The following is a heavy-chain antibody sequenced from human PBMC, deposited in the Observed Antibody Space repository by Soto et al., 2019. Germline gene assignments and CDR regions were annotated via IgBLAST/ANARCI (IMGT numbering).Heavy chain of an antibody. J-gene: IGHJ5*02. CDR1: GGSFSGYY. Sequence: SETLSLTCAVYGGSFSGYYWSWIRQPPAKGLEWIGEINHSGSTNYNPSLKSRVTISVDTSKNQFSLKLSSVTAADTAVYYCARTAQITIFGVVIIADWFDPWGEGTLVTSPQ. V-gene: IGHV4-34*01. D-gene: IGHD3-3*01. CDR2: INHSGST. CDR3: ARTAQITIFGVVIIADWFDP.